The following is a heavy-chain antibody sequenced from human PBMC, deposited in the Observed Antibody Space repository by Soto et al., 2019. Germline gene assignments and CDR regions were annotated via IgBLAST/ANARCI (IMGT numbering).Heavy chain of an antibody. Sequence: QVQLVQSGAEVKKPGSSVKVSCKASGGTFSSYTISWVRQAPGQGLEWMGRIIPILGIANYAQKFQGRVTITADKSTSTAYMELSSLRSEDTAVYYCAVYEGYYDSRYVNYWGQGTLVTVSS. CDR1: GGTFSSYT. D-gene: IGHD3-22*01. J-gene: IGHJ4*02. CDR2: IIPILGIA. CDR3: AVYEGYYDSRYVNY. V-gene: IGHV1-69*02.